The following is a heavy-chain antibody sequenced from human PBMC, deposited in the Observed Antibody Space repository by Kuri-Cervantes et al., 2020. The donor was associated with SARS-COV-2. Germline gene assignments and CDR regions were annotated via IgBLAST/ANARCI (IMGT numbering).Heavy chain of an antibody. CDR3: ARYPGYDSSGYHDY. CDR1: GFTFDDYT. V-gene: IGHV3-43*01. Sequence: GGSLRLSCAASGFTFDDYTMHWVRQAPGKGLEWVSLISWDGGSTYYADSVKGRFTIFRDNSKNSLYLQMNSLRAEDTALYHCARYPGYDSSGYHDYWGQGTLVTVSS. J-gene: IGHJ4*02. CDR2: ISWDGGST. D-gene: IGHD3-22*01.